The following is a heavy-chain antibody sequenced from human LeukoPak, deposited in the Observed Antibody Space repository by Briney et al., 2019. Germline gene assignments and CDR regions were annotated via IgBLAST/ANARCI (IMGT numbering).Heavy chain of an antibody. J-gene: IGHJ6*02. V-gene: IGHV4-34*01. CDR2: IYYSGST. D-gene: IGHD2-2*01. Sequence: SETLSLTCEVYGGSFSDYYWSWIRQPPGKGLEWIGSIYYSGSTYYNPSLKSRVTISVDTSKNQFSLKLSSVTAADTAVYYCARLPVVPAEMGYYYYGMDVWGQGTTVTVSS. CDR1: GGSFSDYY. CDR3: ARLPVVPAEMGYYYYGMDV.